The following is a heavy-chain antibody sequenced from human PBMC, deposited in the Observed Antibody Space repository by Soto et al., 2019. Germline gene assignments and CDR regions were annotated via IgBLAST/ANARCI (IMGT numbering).Heavy chain of an antibody. D-gene: IGHD3-16*01. CDR1: GGPFGSSA. J-gene: IGHJ3*01. Sequence: QVQLVQSGADVKKPGSSVKVSCKTSGGPFGSSAISWVRQAPAQGLEWMGEIIPVFDKANYAQNFQSRLTITADEPKGTVFMQLSSLRSEDTAVYFCARLRRDWGDAFDLWGLGTFVTVS. V-gene: IGHV1-69*01. CDR3: ARLRRDWGDAFDL. CDR2: IIPVFDKA.